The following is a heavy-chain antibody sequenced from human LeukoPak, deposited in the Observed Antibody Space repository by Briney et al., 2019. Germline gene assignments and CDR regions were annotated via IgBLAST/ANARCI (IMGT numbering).Heavy chain of an antibody. Sequence: PGGSLRLSCAASGFTFSSYEMNWVRQAPGKGLEWVSYISSSGSTIYYADSVKGRFTISRDNAKNSLYLQMNSLRAEDTAVYYCARDMEVAAAGTLAFDIWGQGTMVTVSS. CDR3: ARDMEVAAAGTLAFDI. CDR1: GFTFSSYE. CDR2: ISSSGSTI. J-gene: IGHJ3*02. D-gene: IGHD6-13*01. V-gene: IGHV3-48*03.